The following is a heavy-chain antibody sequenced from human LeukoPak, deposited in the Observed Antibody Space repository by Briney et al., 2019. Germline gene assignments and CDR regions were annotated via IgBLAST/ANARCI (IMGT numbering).Heavy chain of an antibody. CDR2: INPNSGGT. J-gene: IGHJ6*02. CDR3: ARGYCSSTSCHTNYYYGMDV. V-gene: IGHV1-2*04. Sequence: ASVKVSCKASGYTCTGYYMHWVRQAPGQGLEWMGWINPNSGGTNYAQKFQGWVTMTRDTSISTAYMELSRLRSDDTAVYYCARGYCSSTSCHTNYYYGMDVWGQGTTVTVSS. CDR1: GYTCTGYY. D-gene: IGHD2-2*02.